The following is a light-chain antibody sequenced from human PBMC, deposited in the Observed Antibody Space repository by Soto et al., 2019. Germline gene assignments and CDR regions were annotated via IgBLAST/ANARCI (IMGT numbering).Light chain of an antibody. CDR1: SSDVGLYDY. CDR2: AVS. V-gene: IGLV2-14*01. J-gene: IGLJ1*01. Sequence: QSALTQPRSVSGSPGQSVTISCTGTSSDVGLYDYVSWYQQHPGKAPQLMIYAVSNRPSGVSNRFSASKSGNTASLFISGLQAEDEADYYCSSYTSDSSYVFGSGTKVTVL. CDR3: SSYTSDSSYV.